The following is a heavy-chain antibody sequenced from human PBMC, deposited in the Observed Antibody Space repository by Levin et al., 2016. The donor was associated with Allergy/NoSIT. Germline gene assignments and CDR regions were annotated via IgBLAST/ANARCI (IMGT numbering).Heavy chain of an antibody. V-gene: IGHV3-53*01. CDR3: ASSSTSWRLIYYYYGMDV. CDR2: IYSGGST. D-gene: IGHD2-2*01. Sequence: WIRQPPGKGLEWVSVIYSGGSTYYADSVKGRFTISRDNSKNTLYLQMNSLRAEDTAVYYCASSSTSWRLIYYYYGMDVWGQGTTVTVSS. J-gene: IGHJ6*02.